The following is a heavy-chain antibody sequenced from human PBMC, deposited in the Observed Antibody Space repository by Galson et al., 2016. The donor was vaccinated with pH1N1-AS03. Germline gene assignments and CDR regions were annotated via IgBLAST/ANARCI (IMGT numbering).Heavy chain of an antibody. CDR3: AKIPSMGGDY. CDR1: GFTFSSYW. CDR2: ISDSGDRT. J-gene: IGHJ4*02. D-gene: IGHD2-15*01. V-gene: IGHV3-23*01. Sequence: SLRLSCAGSGFTFSSYWMSWVRQAPGKGLEWVSSISDSGDRTYYAGSVKGRFTISRDNSKNTLYLQMNSLRADDTAMYYCAKIPSMGGDYWGQGTLVTVSS.